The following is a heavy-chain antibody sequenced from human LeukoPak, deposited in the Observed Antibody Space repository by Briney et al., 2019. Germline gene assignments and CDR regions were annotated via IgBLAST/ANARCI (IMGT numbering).Heavy chain of an antibody. Sequence: SVKVSCKASGGTFSSYAISWVRQAPGQGLEWMGGIIPIFGTANYAQKFQGRVTITADESTSTAYMELSSLRSEDTAVYYCARSTHCSGGSCYQFDYWGQGTLVTVSS. CDR3: ARSTHCSGGSCYQFDY. CDR1: GGTFSSYA. D-gene: IGHD2-15*01. CDR2: IIPIFGTA. V-gene: IGHV1-69*01. J-gene: IGHJ4*02.